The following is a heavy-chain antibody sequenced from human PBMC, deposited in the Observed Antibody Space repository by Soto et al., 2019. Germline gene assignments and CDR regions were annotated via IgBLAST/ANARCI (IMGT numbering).Heavy chain of an antibody. CDR1: GYTFSGYY. CDR2: INPNSGGT. CDR3: ARSLTEGYCTITGCYTRPLCGMDV. Sequence: VASVKVSCKASGYTFSGYYIHWLRQAPGQGLEWMGWINPNSGGTNYAQKFQGRVTVTRGTPTSTAYMELSRLTSDDTAVYYCARSLTEGYCTITGCYTRPLCGMDVWGQGTTVTVSS. J-gene: IGHJ6*02. D-gene: IGHD2-2*02. V-gene: IGHV1-2*02.